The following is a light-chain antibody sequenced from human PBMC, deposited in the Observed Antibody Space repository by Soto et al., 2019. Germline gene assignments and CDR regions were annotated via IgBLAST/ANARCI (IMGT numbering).Light chain of an antibody. CDR2: EVS. Sequence: QSAMTQPPSASGSAGQSITISCTGTSSDVGGYNDVSWYHQHPDKAPKLIIYEVSKRPSGVPDRFSGSKSGNTASLTVSGLQAEDEADYYCSSYAGSNNFDFGTGTKV. J-gene: IGLJ1*01. V-gene: IGLV2-8*01. CDR3: SSYAGSNNFD. CDR1: SSDVGGYND.